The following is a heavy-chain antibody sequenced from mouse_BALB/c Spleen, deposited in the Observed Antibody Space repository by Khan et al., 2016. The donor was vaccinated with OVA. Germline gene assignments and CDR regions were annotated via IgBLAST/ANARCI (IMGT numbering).Heavy chain of an antibody. CDR3: AKIYDFDEGVAY. D-gene: IGHD2-4*01. Sequence: QVQLKESGPGLVQPSQSLTITCTASGFSLTSYGVHWVRQSPGKGLEWMGVIWSVGSTDYNDAFIYRMNISKDNSKSKASFQMNSLQANDTAIYYCAKIYDFDEGVAYWGQGTLVTVSA. CDR1: GFSLTSYG. CDR2: IWSVGST. V-gene: IGHV2-2*02. J-gene: IGHJ3*01.